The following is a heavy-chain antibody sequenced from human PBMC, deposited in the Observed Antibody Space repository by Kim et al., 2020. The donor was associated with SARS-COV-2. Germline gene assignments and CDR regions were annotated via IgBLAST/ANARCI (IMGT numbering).Heavy chain of an antibody. Sequence: ASVKVSCKASGYTFTGYYMHWVRQAPGQGLEWMGWINPNSGGTNYAQKFQGWVTMTRDTSISTAYMELSRLRSDDTAVYYCARESAYYYDSSGSNGAFDIWGQGTMATVSS. CDR1: GYTFTGYY. CDR2: INPNSGGT. D-gene: IGHD3-22*01. CDR3: ARESAYYYDSSGSNGAFDI. V-gene: IGHV1-2*04. J-gene: IGHJ3*02.